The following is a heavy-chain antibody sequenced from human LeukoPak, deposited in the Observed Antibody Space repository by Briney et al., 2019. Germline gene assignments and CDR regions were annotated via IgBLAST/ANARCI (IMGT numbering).Heavy chain of an antibody. Sequence: SQTLSLTCTVSGGSISSDSYYWSWIRQPAGKGLEWIGRIYTSGSTTYNPSLKSRVTISADTSKNQFSLNVSSVIAADTAVYYCARAYSSSGFDYWGQGIVVTVSS. J-gene: IGHJ4*02. CDR1: GGSISSDSYY. CDR3: ARAYSSSGFDY. D-gene: IGHD6-19*01. V-gene: IGHV4-61*02. CDR2: IYTSGST.